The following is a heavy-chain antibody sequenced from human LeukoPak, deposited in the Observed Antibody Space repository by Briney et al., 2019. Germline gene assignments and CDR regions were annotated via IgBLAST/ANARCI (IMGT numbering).Heavy chain of an antibody. CDR3: ARAGWFGELGWFDP. Sequence: ASVKVSCKASGYTFTDSYMRWVRQAPGQGLEWMGWINPNSGVTYYAQTFQGRVTMARDTSVSTTYMELSSLRSDDTAVYYCARAGWFGELGWFDPWGQGALVTISS. CDR1: GYTFTDSY. D-gene: IGHD3-10*01. V-gene: IGHV1-2*02. J-gene: IGHJ5*02. CDR2: INPNSGVT.